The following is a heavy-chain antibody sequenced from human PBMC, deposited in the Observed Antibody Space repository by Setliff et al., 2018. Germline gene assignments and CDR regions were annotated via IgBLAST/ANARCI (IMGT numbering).Heavy chain of an antibody. D-gene: IGHD2-15*01. V-gene: IGHV3-23*01. CDR1: GFTFTSYA. CDR2: ISGSGDSP. J-gene: IGHJ4*02. CDR3: ARTCSGSGCYAGLES. Sequence: GGSLRLSCAASGFTFTSYAMNWVRQAPGKGLEWVSAISGSGDSPYYADSVKGRFTISRDNSKNTLYLQMNSLRPEDTAVYYCARTCSGSGCYAGLESWGQGTPVTVSS.